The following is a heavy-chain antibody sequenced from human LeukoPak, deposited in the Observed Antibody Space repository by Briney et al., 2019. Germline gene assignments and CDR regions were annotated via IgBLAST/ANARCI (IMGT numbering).Heavy chain of an antibody. CDR3: ARGKQWPDY. Sequence: SETLSLTCTVSGGSISSSYWSWIRQPPGQGLEWIGYIYYSGSTNYNPSLKSRVTISVDTSKNQFSLKLSSVTAADTAVYYCARGKQWPDYWGQGTLVTVSS. CDR2: IYYSGST. J-gene: IGHJ4*02. CDR1: GGSISSSY. V-gene: IGHV4-59*01. D-gene: IGHD6-19*01.